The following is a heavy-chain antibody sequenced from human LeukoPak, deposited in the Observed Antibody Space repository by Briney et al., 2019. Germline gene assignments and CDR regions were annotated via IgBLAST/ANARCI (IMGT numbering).Heavy chain of an antibody. Sequence: GGSLRLSCAASGFTFSSYAMHWVRQAPGKGLEWVAVISYDGSNKYYADSVKGRFTISRDNSKNTLYLQMNSLRAEDTAVYYCARPFDYDSSGYLVCWGQGTLVTVSS. CDR2: ISYDGSNK. D-gene: IGHD3-22*01. V-gene: IGHV3-30*04. J-gene: IGHJ4*02. CDR1: GFTFSSYA. CDR3: ARPFDYDSSGYLVC.